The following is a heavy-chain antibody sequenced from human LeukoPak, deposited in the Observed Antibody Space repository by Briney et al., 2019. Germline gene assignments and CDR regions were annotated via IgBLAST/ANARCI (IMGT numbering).Heavy chain of an antibody. CDR3: AAGSSGYHKDY. J-gene: IGHJ4*02. Sequence: SETLSLTCTVSGGSISSYYWSWIRQPPGKGLEWIGYIYYSGSTNYNPSLKSRVTISVDTSKNQFSLKLSSVTAADTAVYYCAAGSSGYHKDYWGQGTLVTVSS. CDR2: IYYSGST. V-gene: IGHV4-59*01. D-gene: IGHD3-22*01. CDR1: GGSISSYY.